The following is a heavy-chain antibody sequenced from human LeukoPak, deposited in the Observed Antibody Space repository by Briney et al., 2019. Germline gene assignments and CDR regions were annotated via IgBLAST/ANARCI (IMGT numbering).Heavy chain of an antibody. CDR3: ARDSRPFYGGKVGY. Sequence: ASVKVSCKASGYTFTSYDINWVRQATGQGLEWMGWMNPNSGNTGYAQKFQGRVTMTRDTSTSTVYMELSSLRSEDTAVYYCARDSRPFYGGKVGYWGQGTLVTVSS. CDR2: MNPNSGNT. V-gene: IGHV1-8*02. CDR1: GYTFTSYD. D-gene: IGHD4-23*01. J-gene: IGHJ4*02.